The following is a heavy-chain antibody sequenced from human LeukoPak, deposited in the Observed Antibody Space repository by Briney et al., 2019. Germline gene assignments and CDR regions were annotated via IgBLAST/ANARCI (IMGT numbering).Heavy chain of an antibody. CDR2: INHSGST. CDR1: GGSFSGYY. D-gene: IGHD3-10*02. CDR3: ARDVVAILYFDY. V-gene: IGHV4-34*01. Sequence: SETLSLTCAVYGGSFSGYYWSWIRQPPGKGLEGMGEINHSGSTNYNPSLKSGVTISVDTSKNQFSLKLSSVTAADTAVYYCARDVVAILYFDYWGQGTLVTVSS. J-gene: IGHJ4*02.